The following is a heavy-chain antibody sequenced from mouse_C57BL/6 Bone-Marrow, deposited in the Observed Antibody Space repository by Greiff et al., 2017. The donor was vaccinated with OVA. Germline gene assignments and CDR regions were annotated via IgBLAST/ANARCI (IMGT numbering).Heavy chain of an antibody. CDR3: ARQGLFFAY. CDR2: ISNGGGST. J-gene: IGHJ3*01. D-gene: IGHD1-1*02. Sequence: EVKLVESGGGLVQPGGSLKLSCAASGFTFSDYYMYWVRQTPEKRLEWVAYISNGGGSTYYPDTVKGRFTISRDNAKNTLYLQMSRLKSEDTAMYYCARQGLFFAYWGQGTLVTVSA. V-gene: IGHV5-12*01. CDR1: GFTFSDYY.